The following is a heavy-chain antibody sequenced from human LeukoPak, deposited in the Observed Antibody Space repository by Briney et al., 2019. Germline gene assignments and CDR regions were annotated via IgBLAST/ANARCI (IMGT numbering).Heavy chain of an antibody. J-gene: IGHJ3*02. CDR3: ARHFYDSSGYGAFDI. CDR2: IYYSGST. V-gene: IGHV4-31*03. Sequence: PSQTLSLTCTVSGGSISSGGYYWSWIRQHPGKGLEWIGYIYYSGSTYYNPSLKSRVTISVDTSKNQFSLKLSSVTAANTAVYYCARHFYDSSGYGAFDIWGQGTMVTVSS. D-gene: IGHD3-22*01. CDR1: GGSISSGGYY.